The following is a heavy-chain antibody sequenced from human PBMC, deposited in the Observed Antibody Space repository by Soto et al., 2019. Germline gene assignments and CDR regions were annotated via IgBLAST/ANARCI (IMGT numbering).Heavy chain of an antibody. Sequence: QVQLVQSGAEVKKPGASVKVSCKASGYTFTSYGISWVRQAPGQGLEWMGWISAYNGNTNYAQKLQGRVTMTTDTSTSTAYMELRSPRSDDTAVYYCARDGSYYEGVYYYGMDVWGQGTTVTVSS. J-gene: IGHJ6*02. CDR3: ARDGSYYEGVYYYGMDV. CDR1: GYTFTSYG. CDR2: ISAYNGNT. D-gene: IGHD1-26*01. V-gene: IGHV1-18*04.